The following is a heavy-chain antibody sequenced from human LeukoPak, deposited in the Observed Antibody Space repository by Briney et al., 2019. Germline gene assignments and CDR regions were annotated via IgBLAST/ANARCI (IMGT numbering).Heavy chain of an antibody. CDR1: GGSISSYY. Sequence: SENLSLTCTVSGGSISSYYWSWIRQPPGKGLEWIGYIYYSGSTNYNPSLKSRVTISVDTSKNQFSLKLSSVTAADTAVYYCARGPNIDYWGQGTLVTVSS. D-gene: IGHD2/OR15-2a*01. CDR3: ARGPNIDY. J-gene: IGHJ4*02. CDR2: IYYSGST. V-gene: IGHV4-59*01.